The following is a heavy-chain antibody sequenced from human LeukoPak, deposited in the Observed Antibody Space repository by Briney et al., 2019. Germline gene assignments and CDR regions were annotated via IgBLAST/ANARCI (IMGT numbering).Heavy chain of an antibody. CDR1: GFTFSSYG. V-gene: IGHV3-30*18. Sequence: GGSLRLSCAASGFTFSSYGMHWVRQAPGKGLEWVAVISYDGSNKYYADSVKGRFTISRDNSKNTLYLQMNSLRAEDTAVYYCSKDGDYDSRGSFDYWGQGTLVTVSS. CDR2: ISYDGSNK. J-gene: IGHJ4*02. CDR3: SKDGDYDSRGSFDY. D-gene: IGHD3-22*01.